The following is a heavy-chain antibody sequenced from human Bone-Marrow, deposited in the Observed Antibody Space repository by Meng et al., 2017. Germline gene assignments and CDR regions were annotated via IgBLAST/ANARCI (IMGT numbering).Heavy chain of an antibody. CDR1: GGSISSYY. CDR3: ARDRPLRIVVPADINWFDP. J-gene: IGHJ5*02. D-gene: IGHD2-2*01. Sequence: GSLRLSCTVSGGSISSYYWSWIRQPAGKGLEWIGRIYTSGSTNYNPSLKSRVTMSVDTSKNQFSLKLSSVTAADTAVYYCARDRPLRIVVPADINWFDPWGQGTLVTVSS. V-gene: IGHV4-4*07. CDR2: IYTSGST.